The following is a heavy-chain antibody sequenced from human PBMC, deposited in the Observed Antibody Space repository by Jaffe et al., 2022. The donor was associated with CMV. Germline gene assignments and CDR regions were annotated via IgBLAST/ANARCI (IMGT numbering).Heavy chain of an antibody. CDR2: IYYSGST. J-gene: IGHJ5*02. CDR3: ARLIWFGELLRWFDP. V-gene: IGHV4-59*08. D-gene: IGHD3-10*01. Sequence: QVQLQESGPGLVKPSETLSLTCTVSGGSISSYYWSWIRQPPGKGLEWIGYIYYSGSTNYNPSLKSRVTISVDTSKNQFSLKLSSVTAADTAVYYCARLIWFGELLRWFDPWGQGTLVTVSS. CDR1: GGSISSYY.